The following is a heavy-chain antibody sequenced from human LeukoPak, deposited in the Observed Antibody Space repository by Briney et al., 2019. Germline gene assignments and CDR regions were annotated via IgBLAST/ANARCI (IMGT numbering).Heavy chain of an antibody. CDR1: GYTFTGYY. J-gene: IGHJ6*02. CDR2: INPNSGGT. Sequence: ASVKVSCKASGYTFTGYYMHWVRQAPGQGLEWMGWINPNSGGTNYAQKFQGRVTMTRDTSISTAYMELSRLRSDDTAVYYCARVNIVATMAHYYSGMDVWGQGTTVTVSS. D-gene: IGHD5-12*01. CDR3: ARVNIVATMAHYYSGMDV. V-gene: IGHV1-2*02.